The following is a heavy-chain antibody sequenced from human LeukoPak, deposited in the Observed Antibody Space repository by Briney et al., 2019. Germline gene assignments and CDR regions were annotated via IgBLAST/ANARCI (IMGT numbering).Heavy chain of an antibody. CDR1: GYTFTGYY. D-gene: IGHD4-17*01. J-gene: IGHJ6*03. CDR2: INPNSGGT. Sequence: ASVKVSCKASGYTFTGYYMHWVRQAPGQGLEWMGWINPNSGGTNYAQKFQGRVTMTRDTSISTAYMELSRLRSDDAAVYYCARSDYGVYYMDVWGKGTTVTISS. V-gene: IGHV1-2*02. CDR3: ARSDYGVYYMDV.